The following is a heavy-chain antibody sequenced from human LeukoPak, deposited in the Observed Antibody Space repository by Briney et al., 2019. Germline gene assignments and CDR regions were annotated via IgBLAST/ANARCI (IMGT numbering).Heavy chain of an antibody. CDR1: GFTFSSYS. V-gene: IGHV3-48*04. CDR2: ISSSSSTI. Sequence: GGSLRLSCAASGFTFSSYSMNWVRQAPGKGLEWVSYISSSSSTIYYADSVKGRFTISRDNAKNSLYLQMNSLGAEDTAVYYCARARVTTGWDFDYWGQGTLVTVSS. CDR3: ARARVTTGWDFDY. J-gene: IGHJ4*02. D-gene: IGHD4-17*01.